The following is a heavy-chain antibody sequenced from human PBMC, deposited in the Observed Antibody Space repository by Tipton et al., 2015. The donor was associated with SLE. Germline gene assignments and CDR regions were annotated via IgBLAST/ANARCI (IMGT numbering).Heavy chain of an antibody. D-gene: IGHD3-3*01. CDR1: GGSISSYY. V-gene: IGHV4-59*08. Sequence: TLSLTCTVSGGSISSYYWSWIRQPPGKGLEWIGYIYYSGSTNYNPSLKSRVTISVDTSKNQFSLKLSSVTAAGTAVYYCARQQGYDFWSGPGYYYGMDVWGQGTTVTVSS. CDR3: ARQQGYDFWSGPGYYYGMDV. CDR2: IYYSGST. J-gene: IGHJ6*02.